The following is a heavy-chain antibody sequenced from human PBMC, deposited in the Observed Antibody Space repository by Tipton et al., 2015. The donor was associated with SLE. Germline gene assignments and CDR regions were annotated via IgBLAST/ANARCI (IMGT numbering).Heavy chain of an antibody. CDR1: GGSFSGYF. CDR2: VYYSGST. V-gene: IGHV4-34*11. CDR3: ARQGSGYNWGFYFGMDV. D-gene: IGHD5-24*01. J-gene: IGHJ6*02. Sequence: TLSLTCAVYGGSFSGYFWNWIRQPPGKGLEWIGCVYYSGSTKYNPSLKSRVSMSVDTSNNRFSLWLTSVTAADTAVYYCARQGSGYNWGFYFGMDVWGLGTTVTVSS.